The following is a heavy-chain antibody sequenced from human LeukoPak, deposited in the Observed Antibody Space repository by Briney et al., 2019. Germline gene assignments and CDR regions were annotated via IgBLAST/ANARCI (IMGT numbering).Heavy chain of an antibody. Sequence: GASVKVSCKASGYTFTSYGISWVRQAPGQRLEWMGWISAYNGNTNYAQKLQGRVTMTTDTSTSTAYMELRSLRSDDTAVYYCARADIVVVVAAAFDYWGQGTLVTVSS. J-gene: IGHJ4*02. D-gene: IGHD2-15*01. CDR2: ISAYNGNT. CDR3: ARADIVVVVAAAFDY. CDR1: GYTFTSYG. V-gene: IGHV1-18*01.